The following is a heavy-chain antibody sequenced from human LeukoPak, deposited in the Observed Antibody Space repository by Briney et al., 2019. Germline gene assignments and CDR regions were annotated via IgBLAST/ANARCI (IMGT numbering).Heavy chain of an antibody. CDR2: IYASGGA. CDR1: GFDVNDNF. V-gene: IGHV3-53*01. Sequence: WGSLRLSCVASGFDVNDNFMIWVRQAPGQGLEWISIIYASGGAYHAESVKGRFSAFRDTSKNTIFLQMNNLRAGDTAMYYCVRRHDYWGQGTLVTVSS. CDR3: VRRHDY. J-gene: IGHJ4*02.